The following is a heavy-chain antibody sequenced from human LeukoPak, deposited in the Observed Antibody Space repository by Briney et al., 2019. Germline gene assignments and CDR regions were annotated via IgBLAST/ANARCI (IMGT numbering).Heavy chain of an antibody. CDR2: ISGDGGST. D-gene: IGHD3-10*01. J-gene: IGHJ1*01. CDR3: AKDTGNYDLYLQH. Sequence: GGSLRLSCAASGFTFDDYAMHWVRQAPGKGLEWVSLISGDGGSTYYADSVKGRFTISRDKNSLYLQMNSLRTEDTALYYCAKDTGNYDLYLQHWGQGTLVTASS. V-gene: IGHV3-43*02. CDR1: GFTFDDYA.